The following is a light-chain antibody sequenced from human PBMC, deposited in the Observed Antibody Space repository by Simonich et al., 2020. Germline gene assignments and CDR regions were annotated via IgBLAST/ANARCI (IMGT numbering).Light chain of an antibody. CDR2: LNSDGSH. Sequence: QLVLTQSPSASASLGASVKLTCTLSIGHRNYAIAWHQQQPEKGPRYLMKLNSDGSHSKGDGIPDRFSGSSSGAERYLTISSLQSEDEADYYCQTWGTGIVVFGGGTKLTVL. V-gene: IGLV4-69*01. J-gene: IGLJ2*01. CDR3: QTWGTGIVV. CDR1: IGHRNYA.